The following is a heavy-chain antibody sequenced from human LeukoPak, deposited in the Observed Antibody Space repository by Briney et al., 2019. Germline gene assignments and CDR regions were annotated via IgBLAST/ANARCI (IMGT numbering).Heavy chain of an antibody. Sequence: SETLSLTCTVSGGSISSYYWGWIRQPPGKGLEWIGYIYYSGSTNYNPSLKSRVTISVDTSKNQFSLKLSSVTAADTAVYYCARGFSGSYSSIDYWGQGTLVTVSS. V-gene: IGHV4-59*01. CDR3: ARGFSGSYSSIDY. D-gene: IGHD1-26*01. CDR1: GGSISSYY. CDR2: IYYSGST. J-gene: IGHJ4*02.